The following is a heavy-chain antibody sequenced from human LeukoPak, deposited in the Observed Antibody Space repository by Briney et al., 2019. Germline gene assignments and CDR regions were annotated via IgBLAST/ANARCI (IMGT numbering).Heavy chain of an antibody. J-gene: IGHJ4*02. CDR3: ARAKEEMTSILGFDY. V-gene: IGHV3-53*01. CDR2: IYSGGNS. CDR1: GLIVSSNY. D-gene: IGHD5-24*01. Sequence: GGSLRLSCAASGLIVSSNYMTWVRQAPGKGLEWVSTIYSGGNSYYADPVEGRFTVSRDNPRNTLYLQMNSLRAEDTAVYYCARAKEEMTSILGFDYWGQGTLVTVSS.